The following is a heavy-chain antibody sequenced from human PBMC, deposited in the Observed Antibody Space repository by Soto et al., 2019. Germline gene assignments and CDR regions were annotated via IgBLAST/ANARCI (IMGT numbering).Heavy chain of an antibody. CDR3: VIGASAGVDYGMDG. CDR2: VYTSGGT. Sequence: TLSLTCTFSGGSISTYYWSWIRQPAGKGLEWIGRVYTSGGTNYNPSLKSRVTMSRDTSKKQFFLSLSSVTAADTAVYYWVIGASAGVDYGMDGWGKGTTVTVYS. V-gene: IGHV4-4*07. D-gene: IGHD6-13*01. J-gene: IGHJ6*04. CDR1: GGSISTYY.